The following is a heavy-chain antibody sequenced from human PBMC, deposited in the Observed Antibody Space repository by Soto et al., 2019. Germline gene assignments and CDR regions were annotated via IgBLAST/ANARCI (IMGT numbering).Heavy chain of an antibody. CDR2: INPNSGGT. Sequence: ASVKFSCKASVYTFTGYYMHWVRQAPGQGLEWMGWINPNSGGTNYAQKFQGWVTMTRDTSISTAYMELSRLRSDDTAVYYCARCYCTNGVCYDHYGMDVWGQGTTVTVSS. D-gene: IGHD2-8*01. CDR1: VYTFTGYY. J-gene: IGHJ6*02. V-gene: IGHV1-2*04. CDR3: ARCYCTNGVCYDHYGMDV.